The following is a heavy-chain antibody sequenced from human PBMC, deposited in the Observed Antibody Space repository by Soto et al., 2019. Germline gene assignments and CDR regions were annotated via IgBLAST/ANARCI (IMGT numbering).Heavy chain of an antibody. CDR3: AKGGNDFWSGYYDSYYYYMDV. J-gene: IGHJ6*03. Sequence: EVQLLESGGGLVQPGGSLRLSCAASGFTSSSYAMSWVRQAPGKGLEWVSAISGSGGSTYYADSVKGRFTISRDNSKNTLYLQMNSLRAEDTAVYYCAKGGNDFWSGYYDSYYYYMDVWGKGTTVTVSS. D-gene: IGHD3-3*01. V-gene: IGHV3-23*01. CDR1: GFTSSSYA. CDR2: ISGSGGST.